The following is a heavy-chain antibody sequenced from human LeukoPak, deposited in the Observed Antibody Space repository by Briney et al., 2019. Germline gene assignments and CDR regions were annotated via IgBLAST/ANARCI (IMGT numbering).Heavy chain of an antibody. CDR2: ITRPGTTI. CDR3: AKPARTDYADY. J-gene: IGHJ4*02. Sequence: PGGSLRLSCATSGFTFSAYSMSWVRQAPGKGLEWVSHITRPGTTIYYAESVRGRFSISRDNAKNSLYLQMNSLRAEDTALYYRAKPARTDYADYWGQGTLVTVSS. V-gene: IGHV3-48*01. CDR1: GFTFSAYS. D-gene: IGHD1-14*01.